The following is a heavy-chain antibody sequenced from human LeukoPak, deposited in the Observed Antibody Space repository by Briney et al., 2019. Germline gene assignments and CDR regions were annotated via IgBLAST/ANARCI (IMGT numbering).Heavy chain of an antibody. J-gene: IGHJ4*02. CDR3: ATLSDSSSDY. CDR2: INPNSGGT. CDR1: GYTFTDYY. V-gene: IGHV1-2*06. D-gene: IGHD6-13*01. Sequence: ASVKVSCKASGYTFTDYYMHWVRQAPGQGLEWMGRINPNSGGTNYAQDFQGRVTMTKDTSISTAYMELSRPRSDDTAVYYCATLSDSSSDYWGQGTLVTVSS.